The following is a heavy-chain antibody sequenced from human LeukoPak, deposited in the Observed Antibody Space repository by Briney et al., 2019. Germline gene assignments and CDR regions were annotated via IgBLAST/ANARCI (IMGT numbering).Heavy chain of an antibody. V-gene: IGHV1-2*02. CDR1: GYTFTGYY. J-gene: IGHJ5*02. CDR2: INPNSGGT. CDR3: ARSHLSYENWFDP. D-gene: IGHD2/OR15-2a*01. Sequence: ASVRVSCKASGYTFTGYYMHWVRQAPGQGLEWMGWINPNSGGTNYAQKFQGRVTMTRDTSISTAYMELSRLRSDDTAVYYCARSHLSYENWFDPWGQGTLVTVSP.